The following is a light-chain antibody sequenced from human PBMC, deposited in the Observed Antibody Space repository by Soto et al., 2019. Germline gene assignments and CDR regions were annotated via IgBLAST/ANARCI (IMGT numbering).Light chain of an antibody. J-gene: IGLJ2*01. Sequence: QSVLTQPRSVSGSPGQSVTISCTGTSSDVGGYNYVSWYQQHPGKAPKLMIYDVSKRPSGVPDRVSGSKSGNTSSLTISGLQAEDEADYCCCSYAGRVVFGGGTKLTVL. CDR1: SSDVGGYNY. CDR3: CSYAGRVV. CDR2: DVS. V-gene: IGLV2-11*01.